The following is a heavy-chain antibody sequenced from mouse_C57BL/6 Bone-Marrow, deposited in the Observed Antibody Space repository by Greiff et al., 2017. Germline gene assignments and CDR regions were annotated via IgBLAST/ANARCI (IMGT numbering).Heavy chain of an antibody. CDR3: ARGDYGSSYGDCDW. D-gene: IGHD1-1*01. CDR2: INPNNGGT. J-gene: IGHJ2*01. CDR1: GYTFTDYN. Sequence: EVQLQQSGPELVKPGASVKIPCKASGYTFTDYNMDWVKQSHGKSLEWIGDINPNNGGTIYNQKFKGKATLTVDKSASTAYMELRSLTSEETAVYYCARGDYGSSYGDCDWWGQGTTLTVSS. V-gene: IGHV1-18*01.